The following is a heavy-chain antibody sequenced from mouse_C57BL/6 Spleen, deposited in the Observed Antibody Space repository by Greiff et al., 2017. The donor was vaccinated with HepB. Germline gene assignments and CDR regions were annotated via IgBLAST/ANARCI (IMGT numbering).Heavy chain of an antibody. CDR1: GYTFTSYW. V-gene: IGHV1-69*01. Sequence: QVQLKQPGAELVMPGASVKLSCKASGYTFTSYWMHWVKQRPGQGLEWIGEIDPSDSYTNYNQKFKGKSTLTVDKSSSTAYMQLSSLTSEDSAVYYCARKGSPMGYWGQGTSVTVSS. CDR2: IDPSDSYT. J-gene: IGHJ4*01. CDR3: ARKGSPMGY.